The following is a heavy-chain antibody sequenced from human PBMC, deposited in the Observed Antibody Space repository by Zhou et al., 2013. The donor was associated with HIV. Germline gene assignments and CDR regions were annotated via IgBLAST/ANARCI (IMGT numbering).Heavy chain of an antibody. CDR3: ARRGTWGDGNSMIRGGLDL. V-gene: IGHV1-8*01. CDR2: INPSTSHT. J-gene: IGHJ6*02. CDR1: GYTLTTSD. Sequence: QVQLVQSGAEVKKPGASVKVSCKASGYTLTTSDLHWVRQASGQGLEWMGWINPSTSHTTYAQNFQGRVTMTRNISINTAYMELNSLRSEDTAVYYCARRGTWGDGNSMIRGGLDLWGQGTTVTVSS. D-gene: IGHD3-10*01.